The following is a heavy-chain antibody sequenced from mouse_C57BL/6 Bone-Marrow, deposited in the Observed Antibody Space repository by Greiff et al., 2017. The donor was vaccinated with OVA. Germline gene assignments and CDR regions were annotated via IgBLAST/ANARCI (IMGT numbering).Heavy chain of an antibody. CDR1: GFTFSDYY. D-gene: IGHD1-1*01. CDR2: INYDGSST. CDR3: ARAHYYGSPHFDY. V-gene: IGHV5-16*01. Sequence: EVKLVESEGGLVQPGSSMKLSCTASGFTFSDYYMAWVRQVPEKGLEWVANINYDGSSTYYLDSLKSRFIISRDNAKNILYLQMSSLKSEDTATYYCARAHYYGSPHFDYWGQGTTLTVSS. J-gene: IGHJ2*01.